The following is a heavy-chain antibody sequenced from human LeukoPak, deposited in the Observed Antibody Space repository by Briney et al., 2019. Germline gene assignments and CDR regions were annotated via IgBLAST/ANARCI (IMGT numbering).Heavy chain of an antibody. CDR2: IHAGGADP. J-gene: IGHJ4*02. CDR3: AKGGHHYNPFHN. Sequence: GGSLRLSCAVSGFTFSTSPMAWVRQAPGKGLEWVSSIHAGGADPFCADSVQGRCTISRDNSKNTLFLQLHSLRVEDTAIYFCAKGGHHYNPFHNWGQGTLVTVSS. V-gene: IGHV3-23*01. CDR1: GFTFSTSP. D-gene: IGHD3-22*01.